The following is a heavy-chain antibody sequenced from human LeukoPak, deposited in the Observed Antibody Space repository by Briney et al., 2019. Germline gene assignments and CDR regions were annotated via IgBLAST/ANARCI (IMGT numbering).Heavy chain of an antibody. CDR1: GGTFSSYA. J-gene: IGHJ4*02. V-gene: IGHV1-69*13. D-gene: IGHD2-2*01. Sequence: ASVKVSCKASGGTFSSYAISWVRQAPGQGLEWMGGIIPIFGTANCAQKFQGRVTITADESTSTAYMELSSLRSEDTAVYYCARDSKGGYCSSTSCYYIDYWGQGTLVTVSS. CDR3: ARDSKGGYCSSTSCYYIDY. CDR2: IIPIFGTA.